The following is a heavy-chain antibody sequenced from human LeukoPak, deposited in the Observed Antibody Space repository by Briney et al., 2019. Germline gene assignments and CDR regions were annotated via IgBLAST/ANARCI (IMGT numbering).Heavy chain of an antibody. V-gene: IGHV3-9*01. CDR1: GFIFDEYA. CDR2: ITGNSGTI. D-gene: IGHD2-21*02. Sequence: PGGSLRLSCAASGFIFDEYAMHWVRQPPGKGLKWVSGITGNSGTIGYADSVKGRFTISRDNTKNSLYLQMNSLRAEDTALYYCTKGDRGHSVPDYWGQGTLVTVSS. J-gene: IGHJ4*02. CDR3: TKGDRGHSVPDY.